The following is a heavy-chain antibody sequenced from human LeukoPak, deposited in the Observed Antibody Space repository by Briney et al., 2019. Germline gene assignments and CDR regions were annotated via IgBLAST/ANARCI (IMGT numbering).Heavy chain of an antibody. J-gene: IGHJ4*02. D-gene: IGHD3-16*01. Sequence: GGSLRLSCAASGFTFSGYRMSWVRQAPGKGLEWVANIKQDGSDKYYVNSVKGRFTISRDNAKNSLYLQMNSLRAEDTGVYYCARVGGTYIIDYWGQGTLVTVSS. CDR1: GFTFSGYR. CDR2: IKQDGSDK. V-gene: IGHV3-7*01. CDR3: ARVGGTYIIDY.